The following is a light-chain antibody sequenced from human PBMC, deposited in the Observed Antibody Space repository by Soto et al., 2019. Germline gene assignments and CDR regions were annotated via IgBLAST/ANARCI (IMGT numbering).Light chain of an antibody. CDR3: QQYYNWPRT. J-gene: IGKJ5*01. Sequence: EIVLTQSPATRSVSPGERATLSCRASENIYTNLAWYQQKPGQAPRLLFYGASTRATGLPARFSGTGSGTEFTLTINSLQAEDSAVYYCQQYYNWPRTFGQGTRLEIK. CDR1: ENIYTN. CDR2: GAS. V-gene: IGKV3-15*01.